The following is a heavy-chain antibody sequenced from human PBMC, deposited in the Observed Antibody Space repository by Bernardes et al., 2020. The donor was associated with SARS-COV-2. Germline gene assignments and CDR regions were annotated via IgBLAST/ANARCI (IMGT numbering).Heavy chain of an antibody. V-gene: IGHV1-24*01. J-gene: IGHJ4*02. D-gene: IGHD3-10*01. CDR3: ATDLGGPTMVRGEIYY. CDR2: FDPEDGET. CDR1: GYTLTELS. Sequence: ASVKVSCKVSGYTLTELSMHWVRQAPGKGLEWMGGFDPEDGETIYAQKFQGRVTMTEDTSTDTAYMELSSLRSEDTAVYYCATDLGGPTMVRGEIYYWGQGTLVTVSS.